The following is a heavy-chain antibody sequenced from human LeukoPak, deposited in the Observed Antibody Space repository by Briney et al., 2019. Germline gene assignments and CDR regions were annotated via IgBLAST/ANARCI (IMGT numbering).Heavy chain of an antibody. CDR3: AKNPGSWYARTLYYFDY. J-gene: IGHJ4*02. Sequence: PGGSLRLSCAASGFTYSSYVMHWVRQAPGKGLEWVAIISYDGSNEYYADSVKGRFTISRDNSKNTLYLQMNSLRAEDTAVYYCAKNPGSWYARTLYYFDYWGQGTLVTVSS. V-gene: IGHV3-30*04. CDR2: ISYDGSNE. CDR1: GFTYSSYV. D-gene: IGHD6-13*01.